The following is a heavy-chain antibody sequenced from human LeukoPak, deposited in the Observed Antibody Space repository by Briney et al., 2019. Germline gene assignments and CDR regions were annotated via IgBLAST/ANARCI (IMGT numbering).Heavy chain of an antibody. Sequence: SQTLSLTCAISGDSVSSNSAAWNWIRQSPSRGLEWLGRTYYRSKWYNDYAVSVKSRITINPDTSKNQSSLQLNSVTPEDTAVYYCARDLNSRYYYGSGSSYYFDYWGQGTLVTVSS. J-gene: IGHJ4*02. V-gene: IGHV6-1*01. CDR1: GDSVSSNSAA. CDR3: ARDLNSRYYYGSGSSYYFDY. CDR2: TYYRSKWYN. D-gene: IGHD3-10*01.